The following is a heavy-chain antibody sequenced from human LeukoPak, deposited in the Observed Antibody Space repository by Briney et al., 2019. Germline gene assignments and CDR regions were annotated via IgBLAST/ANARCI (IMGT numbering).Heavy chain of an antibody. CDR2: IIPIFGTA. V-gene: IGHV1-69*05. J-gene: IGHJ5*02. D-gene: IGHD3-22*01. Sequence: SVKVSCKASGGTFSRYAISWVRQAPGQGLEWMGGIIPIFGTANYAQKFQGRVTITTDESTSTAYMELSSLRSEDTAVYYCARDRGLDTRTNWFDPWGQGTLVTVSS. CDR1: GGTFSRYA. CDR3: ARDRGLDTRTNWFDP.